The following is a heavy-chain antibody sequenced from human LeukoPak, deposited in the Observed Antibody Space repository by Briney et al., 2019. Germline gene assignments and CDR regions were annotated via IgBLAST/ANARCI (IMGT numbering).Heavy chain of an antibody. CDR2: INHTGST. CDR1: GESFTTFY. D-gene: IGHD3-10*01. Sequence: SETLSLTCAVSGESFTTFYLSWIRQTPGKGLEWIGEINHTGSTNYNPSLKSRVTISIDTSKSPFSLKLSSVTAEDTAVYYCAKSDGYGLVDIWGQGTMVTVSS. V-gene: IGHV4-34*01. J-gene: IGHJ3*02. CDR3: AKSDGYGLVDI.